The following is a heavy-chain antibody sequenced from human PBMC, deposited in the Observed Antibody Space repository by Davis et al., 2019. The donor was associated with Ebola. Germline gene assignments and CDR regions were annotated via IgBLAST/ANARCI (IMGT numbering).Heavy chain of an antibody. Sequence: AASVKVSCKASGYTFTGYYMHWVRQAPGQGLEWMGRINPNSGGTNYAQKFQGRVTMTRDTSISTAYMELSRLRSDDTVVYYCAREVIVVVVAATRQPYYYYYGMDVWGKGTTVTVSS. CDR3: AREVIVVVVAATRQPYYYYYGMDV. CDR2: INPNSGGT. J-gene: IGHJ6*04. V-gene: IGHV1-2*05. CDR1: GYTFTGYY. D-gene: IGHD2-15*01.